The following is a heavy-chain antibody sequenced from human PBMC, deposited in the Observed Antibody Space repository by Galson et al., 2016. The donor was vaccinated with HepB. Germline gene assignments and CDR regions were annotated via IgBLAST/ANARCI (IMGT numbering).Heavy chain of an antibody. CDR1: GFPVSTNY. V-gene: IGHV3-53*01. D-gene: IGHD6-13*01. J-gene: IGHJ4*02. CDR2: IYTAGTA. CDR3: ARGMHSSAAFDY. Sequence: SLRLSCAASGFPVSTNYMIWVRQAPGKGLEWVSLIYTAGTAYYAASVKGRFTISRDISKNTLYLQMNSLRAEDTAVYSCARGMHSSAAFDYWGQGTLVTVSS.